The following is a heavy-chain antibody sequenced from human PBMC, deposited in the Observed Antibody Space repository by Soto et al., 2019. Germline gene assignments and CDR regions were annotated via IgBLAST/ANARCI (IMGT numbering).Heavy chain of an antibody. CDR3: ARFPFDSNDWTNPRYFDI. Sequence: QVQIQQWGAGLLKPAETLSLTCAVYGGSFSDYYWSWISQPPGKGLEWIGEINHSGITNYSPSLKSRVTMSVDTSKNQFSLKLTSVTAADTALYYCARFPFDSNDWTNPRYFDIWGQGTLVTVSS. D-gene: IGHD3-22*01. J-gene: IGHJ4*02. CDR2: INHSGIT. V-gene: IGHV4-34*01. CDR1: GGSFSDYY.